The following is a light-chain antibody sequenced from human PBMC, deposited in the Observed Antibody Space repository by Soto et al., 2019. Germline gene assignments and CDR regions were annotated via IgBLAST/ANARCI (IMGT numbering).Light chain of an antibody. V-gene: IGKV3-15*01. CDR3: KQYNNWCPWT. CDR1: QSVSSN. J-gene: IGKJ1*01. Sequence: EIVMTQSPATLSVSPGERATLSCRASQSVSSNLAWYQQKPGQAPRLLSYGASTRATGIPARFSGSGSGTEFTLTICSLQSEDFAVYCCKQYNNWCPWTFGQGTKVEIK. CDR2: GAS.